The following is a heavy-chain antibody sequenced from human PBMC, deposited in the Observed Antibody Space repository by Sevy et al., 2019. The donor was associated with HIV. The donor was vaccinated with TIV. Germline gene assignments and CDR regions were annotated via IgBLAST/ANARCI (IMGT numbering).Heavy chain of an antibody. V-gene: IGHV3-23*01. Sequence: GGSLRLSCAASGFTFSSYAMSWVRQAPGKGLEWVSAISGSGGSTYYADSVKGRFTISRDNSKNTLYLQMNSLRAEDMAVYYCGKDRVPTVNEGAFDIWGQGTMVTVSS. CDR2: ISGSGGST. CDR3: GKDRVPTVNEGAFDI. D-gene: IGHD4-17*01. CDR1: GFTFSSYA. J-gene: IGHJ3*02.